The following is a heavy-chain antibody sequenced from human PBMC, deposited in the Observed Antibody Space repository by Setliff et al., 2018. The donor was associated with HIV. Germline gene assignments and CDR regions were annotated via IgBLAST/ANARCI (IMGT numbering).Heavy chain of an antibody. CDR3: ARGCSSTSCYASAFDI. CDR1: GGSISSYF. D-gene: IGHD2-2*01. V-gene: IGHV4-59*08. CDR2: IYFTGST. Sequence: SETLSLTCTVSGGSISSYFWTWIRQPPGKGLEWIGYIYFTGSTKHNPSLKSRVTISVDTSKNQFSLKVYSVTAADTAVYYCARGCSSTSCYASAFDIWGQGTMVTVSS. J-gene: IGHJ3*02.